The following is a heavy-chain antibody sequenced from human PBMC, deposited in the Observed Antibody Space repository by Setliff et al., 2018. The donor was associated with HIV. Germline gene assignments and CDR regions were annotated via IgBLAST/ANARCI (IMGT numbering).Heavy chain of an antibody. D-gene: IGHD3-16*01. Sequence: ASVKVSCKVSGYTFPDYYMQWVRQAPGKGLGWMGLIDPDRGDTVYAEKFQGRVTITADRSIDIAYMKLTSLRSEDTAMYFCAWGTQRPIDSWGQGTLVTVSS. CDR1: GYTFPDYY. J-gene: IGHJ4*02. CDR3: AWGTQRPIDS. CDR2: IDPDRGDT. V-gene: IGHV1-69-2*01.